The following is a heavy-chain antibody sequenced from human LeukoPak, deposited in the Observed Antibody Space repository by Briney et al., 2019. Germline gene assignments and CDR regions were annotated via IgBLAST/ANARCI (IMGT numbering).Heavy chain of an antibody. CDR1: GYTFTSNY. Sequence: VASVKVSCKASGYTFTSNYIHWVRQAPGQGLEWMGMIYPRDGSTSYAQKFQGRVTMTRDTSASTVYMELSSLRSEDTAVYYCASVYKYGMDVWGQGTTVTVSS. CDR3: ASVYKYGMDV. J-gene: IGHJ6*02. CDR2: IYPRDGST. V-gene: IGHV1-46*01.